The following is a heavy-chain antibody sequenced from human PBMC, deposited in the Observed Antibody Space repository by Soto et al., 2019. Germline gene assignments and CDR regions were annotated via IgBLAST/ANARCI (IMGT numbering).Heavy chain of an antibody. J-gene: IGHJ2*01. V-gene: IGHV4-30-2*01. Sequence: SETLSLTCAVSGGSISSGGYSWSWIRQPPGKGLEWIGYIYQSGSTYYNPSLKSRVTISVDWSKNQFAPELSSVTAADTAVYYCARESRSSGYESSGYSRLCFFDLGGGAPLFTVS. CDR1: GGSISSGGYS. D-gene: IGHD3-22*01. CDR3: ARESRSSGYESSGYSRLCFFDL. CDR2: IYQSGST.